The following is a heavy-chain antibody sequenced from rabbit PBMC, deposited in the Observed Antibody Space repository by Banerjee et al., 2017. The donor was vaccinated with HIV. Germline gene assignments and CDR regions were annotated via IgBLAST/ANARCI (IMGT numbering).Heavy chain of an antibody. CDR2: NNSNTGNT. Sequence: QEQLEESGGDLVKPEGSLTLTCTASGFSFNNKYVMCWVCQTPGKGLEWIACNNSNTGNTVYASWAKEPWSITKTSSTTMTLQMTSLTAAAPATYFCVRRDITYYHSYGLDLWGQGTLVTVS. CDR1: GFSFNNKYV. J-gene: IGHJ6*01. CDR3: VRRDITYYHSYGLDL. V-gene: IGHV1S45*01. D-gene: IGHD1-1*01.